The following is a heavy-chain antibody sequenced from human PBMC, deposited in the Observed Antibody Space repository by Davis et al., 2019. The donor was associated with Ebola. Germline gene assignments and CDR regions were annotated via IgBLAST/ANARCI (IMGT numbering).Heavy chain of an antibody. Sequence: SLKISCAASGFTFDDYAMHWVRQAPGKGLEWVSGISWNSGSIGYADSVKGRFTISRDNAKNSLYLQMNSLRAEDTALYYCASLLGYSSDSDYWGQGTLVTVSS. J-gene: IGHJ4*02. CDR1: GFTFDDYA. CDR3: ASLLGYSSDSDY. D-gene: IGHD6-19*01. CDR2: ISWNSGSI. V-gene: IGHV3-9*01.